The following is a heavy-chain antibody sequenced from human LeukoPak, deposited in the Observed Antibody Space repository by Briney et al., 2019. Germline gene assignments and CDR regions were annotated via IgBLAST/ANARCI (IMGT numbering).Heavy chain of an antibody. D-gene: IGHD3-3*01. CDR3: ARQGGITVFGVAQPGGAFDI. CDR2: IIPIFGTA. V-gene: IGHV1-69*05. Sequence: SVKVSCKASGGTFSSYAISWVRQAPGQGLEWMGGIIPIFGTAKYAQKVQGRVTMSTDESTSTAYMELSSLRSEDSAVYYCARQGGITVFGVAQPGGAFDIWGQGTMVTVSS. J-gene: IGHJ3*02. CDR1: GGTFSSYA.